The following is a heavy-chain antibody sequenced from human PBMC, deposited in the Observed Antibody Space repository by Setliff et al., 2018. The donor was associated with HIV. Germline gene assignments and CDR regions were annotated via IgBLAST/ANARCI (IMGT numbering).Heavy chain of an antibody. Sequence: PSETLSLTCTVSGGSISSYYWSWIRQPPGKGLEWIGYIYTSGSTNYNPSLKSRVTISVDTSKNQFSLKLSSVTAADTAVYYCAATSDTAMVVKWYFDLWGRGTLVTVSS. CDR2: IYTSGST. V-gene: IGHV4-4*08. D-gene: IGHD5-18*01. J-gene: IGHJ2*01. CDR3: AATSDTAMVVKWYFDL. CDR1: GGSISSYY.